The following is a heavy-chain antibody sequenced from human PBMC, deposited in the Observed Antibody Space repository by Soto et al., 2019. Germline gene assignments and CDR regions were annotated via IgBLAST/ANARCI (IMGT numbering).Heavy chain of an antibody. CDR2: IIPIFGTA. CDR1: GGTFSSYA. Sequence: SVKVSCKASGGTFSSYAISWVRQAPGQGLEWMGGIIPIFGTANYAQKFQGRVTITADESTSTAYMELSSLRSDDTAAYYCARGRQGAGIVVVAAATHLNYYCMDVWGQGTTVTVSS. D-gene: IGHD2-2*01. J-gene: IGHJ6*02. V-gene: IGHV1-69*13. CDR3: ARGRQGAGIVVVAAATHLNYYCMDV.